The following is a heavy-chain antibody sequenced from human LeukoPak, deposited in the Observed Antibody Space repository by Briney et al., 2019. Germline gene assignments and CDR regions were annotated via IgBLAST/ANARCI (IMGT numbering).Heavy chain of an antibody. CDR1: GYSFTSYW. CDR2: IYPGDSDT. Sequence: GESLKISCKGSGYSFTSYWIGWVRQMLGKGLEWMGIIYPGDSDTRYSPSFQGQVTISADKSISTAYLQWSSLKASDTAMYYCARLRYSSSWYHYYYYMDVWGKGTTVTISS. CDR3: ARLRYSSSWYHYYYYMDV. J-gene: IGHJ6*03. D-gene: IGHD6-13*01. V-gene: IGHV5-51*01.